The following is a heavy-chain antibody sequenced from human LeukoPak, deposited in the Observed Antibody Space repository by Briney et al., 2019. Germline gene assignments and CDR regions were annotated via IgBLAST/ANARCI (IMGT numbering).Heavy chain of an antibody. CDR1: GGSISSGGYY. Sequence: SSQTLSLTCTVSGGSISSGGYYWSWIRQHPGKGLEWIGYIYYSGSTYYNTSLKSPVTISVDTSKNQFSLKLSSVTAADTAVYYCARGRTFGGPWGQGTMVTVSS. CDR2: IYYSGST. D-gene: IGHD3-16*01. J-gene: IGHJ5*02. V-gene: IGHV4-31*01. CDR3: ARGRTFGGP.